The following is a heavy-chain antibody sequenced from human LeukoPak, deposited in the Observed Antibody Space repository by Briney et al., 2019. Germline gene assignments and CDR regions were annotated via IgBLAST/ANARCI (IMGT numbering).Heavy chain of an antibody. Sequence: PGGSLRLSCAASGFTFSNYAMSWVRQAPGKGLEWVAAITGNGGAVYYANSVKGRLTISRDNSKNTLYLQMNSLRAEDTAVYYCAKDRSPHYYDSSGYLRWGQGTLVTVSS. V-gene: IGHV3-23*01. CDR1: GFTFSNYA. CDR2: ITGNGGAV. CDR3: AKDRSPHYYDSSGYLR. J-gene: IGHJ4*02. D-gene: IGHD3-22*01.